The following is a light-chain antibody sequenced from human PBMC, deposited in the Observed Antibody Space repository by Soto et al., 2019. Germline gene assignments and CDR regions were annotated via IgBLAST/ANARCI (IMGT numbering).Light chain of an antibody. CDR3: QQYGSSTTT. CDR1: QSVSSSY. CDR2: GAS. Sequence: EIVLTQSPGTLSLSPGDTVALSCRASQSVSSSYLAWYQQRPGQASRLLIYGASSRATGIPDRFSGSGSETDFTLTISRLEPEDFAVYYCQQYGSSTTTFGQGTKLEVK. J-gene: IGKJ2*01. V-gene: IGKV3-20*01.